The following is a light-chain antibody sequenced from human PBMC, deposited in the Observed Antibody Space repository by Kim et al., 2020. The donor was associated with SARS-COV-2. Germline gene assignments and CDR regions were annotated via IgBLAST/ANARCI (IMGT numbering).Light chain of an antibody. V-gene: IGLV1-44*01. J-gene: IGLJ1*01. CDR3: AAWNDSSYV. CDR2: SNN. CDR1: GSNIGSNS. Sequence: PGQRVTISCSGSGSNIGSNSVTWYQQLPGTAPKLLIYSNNQRPSGVPDRFSGSKSGTSASLAISGLQSEDEADYYCAAWNDSSYVFGTGTKVTVL.